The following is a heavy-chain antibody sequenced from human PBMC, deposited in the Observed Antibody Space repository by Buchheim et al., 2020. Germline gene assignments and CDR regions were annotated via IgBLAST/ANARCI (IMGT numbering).Heavy chain of an antibody. CDR2: ISGDGATP. CDR3: AAFQWLAPTLYY. D-gene: IGHD6-19*01. J-gene: IGHJ4*01. CDR1: GFTFNSYA. V-gene: IGHV3-23*01. Sequence: EVQLLESGGGLVQPGGSLRLSCATSGFTFNSYAISWVRQAPGKGLEWVSAISGDGATPFYADCVRGRFAISRDNSKNTLFLQMNSLRAEDTAIYYCAAFQWLAPTLYYWGHGTL.